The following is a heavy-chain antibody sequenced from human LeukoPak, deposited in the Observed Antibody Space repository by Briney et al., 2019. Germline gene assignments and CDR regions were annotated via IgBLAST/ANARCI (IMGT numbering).Heavy chain of an antibody. V-gene: IGHV3-48*04. J-gene: IGHJ4*02. CDR1: GFTFSSYS. Sequence: HSGGSLRLSCAASGFTFSSYSMNWVRQAPGKGLEWVSSISSSGSTIYYADSVKGRFTISRDNAKNSLYLQMNSLRAEDTAVYYCARDYETPYTMVRGVIGGVMDYWGQGTLVTVSS. CDR2: ISSSGSTI. D-gene: IGHD3-10*01. CDR3: ARDYETPYTMVRGVIGGVMDY.